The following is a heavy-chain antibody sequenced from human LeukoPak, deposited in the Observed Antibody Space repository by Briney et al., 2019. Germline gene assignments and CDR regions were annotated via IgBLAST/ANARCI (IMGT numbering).Heavy chain of an antibody. CDR3: AKDVREYYDSSGYFDY. CDR2: ISWNSGSI. V-gene: IGHV3-9*01. J-gene: IGHJ4*02. D-gene: IGHD3-22*01. CDR1: GFTFSSYA. Sequence: GGSLRLSCEASGFTFSSYAMSGVRQAPGKGLEWVSGISWNSGSIGYADSVKGRFTISRDNAKNSLYLQMNSLRAEDTALYYCAKDVREYYDSSGYFDYWGQGTLVTVSS.